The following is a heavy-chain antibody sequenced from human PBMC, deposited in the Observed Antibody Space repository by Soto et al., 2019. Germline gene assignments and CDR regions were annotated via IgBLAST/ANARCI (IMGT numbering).Heavy chain of an antibody. CDR2: IYYSGST. CDR3: ARDFQGVVVPPNYYYYGMDV. D-gene: IGHD2-15*01. V-gene: IGHV4-61*01. Sequence: SETLSLTCTVSGGSVSSGSYYWSWIRQPPGKGLEWIGYIYYSGSTNYNPSLKSRVTISVDTSKNTLYLQMNSLRAEDTAVYYCARDFQGVVVPPNYYYYGMDVWGQGTTVTVSS. CDR1: GGSVSSGSYY. J-gene: IGHJ6*02.